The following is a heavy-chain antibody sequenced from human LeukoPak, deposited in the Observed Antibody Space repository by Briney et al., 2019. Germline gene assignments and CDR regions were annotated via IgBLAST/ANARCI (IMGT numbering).Heavy chain of an antibody. J-gene: IGHJ4*02. V-gene: IGHV3-9*01. CDR2: ISWNSGSI. Sequence: PGRSLRLSCAASGFTFDDYAMHWVRQAPGKGLEWVSGISWNSGSIGYADSVKGRFTISRDNAKNSLYLQMNSLRAEDTALYYCAKDTYYDFWSGYPDYWGQGTLVTVSS. CDR3: AKDTYYDFWSGYPDY. CDR1: GFTFDDYA. D-gene: IGHD3-3*01.